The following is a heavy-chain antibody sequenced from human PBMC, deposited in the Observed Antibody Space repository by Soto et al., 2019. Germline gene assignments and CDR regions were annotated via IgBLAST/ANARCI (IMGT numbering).Heavy chain of an antibody. CDR3: AKMRYNWNSFDY. CDR2: ISSSSSYI. Sequence: PGGSLRLSCAASGFTFSSYSMNWVRQAPGKGLEWVSSISSSSSYIYYADSVKGRFTISRDNAKNTLNLKMNSLRAEDTEVYYCAKMRYNWNSFDYWGQGTLVTVSS. V-gene: IGHV3-21*01. D-gene: IGHD1-7*01. J-gene: IGHJ4*02. CDR1: GFTFSSYS.